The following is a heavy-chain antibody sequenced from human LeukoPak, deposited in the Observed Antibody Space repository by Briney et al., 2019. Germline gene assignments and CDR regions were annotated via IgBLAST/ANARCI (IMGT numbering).Heavy chain of an antibody. V-gene: IGHV1-2*02. CDR2: INPNSGDT. D-gene: IGHD3-22*01. Sequence: ASVKVSCKASGYTFTDYYIHWVRQAPGQGLEWMGWINPNSGDTNYVQKFQGRVTMARDTSISTAYMELSRLRSDDTAVYYCARVTPNDYYDPSFFHCWGQGTLVTVSS. J-gene: IGHJ4*02. CDR3: ARVTPNDYYDPSFFHC. CDR1: GYTFTDYY.